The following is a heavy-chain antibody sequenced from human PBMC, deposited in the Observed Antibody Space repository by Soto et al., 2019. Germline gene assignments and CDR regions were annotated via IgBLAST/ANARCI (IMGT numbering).Heavy chain of an antibody. J-gene: IGHJ4*02. D-gene: IGHD6-25*01. CDR3: AKRDSSGSFYFDF. V-gene: IGHV3-23*01. CDR2: IIGSGGST. Sequence: GGSLRLSCAASGFTFSRHSMSWVRQAPGKGLQWVSDIIGSGGSTFYADSVKGRFTISRDNSKNILYLQMNSLRVEDTAVYYCAKRDSSGSFYFDFWGQGTLVTVSS. CDR1: GFTFSRHS.